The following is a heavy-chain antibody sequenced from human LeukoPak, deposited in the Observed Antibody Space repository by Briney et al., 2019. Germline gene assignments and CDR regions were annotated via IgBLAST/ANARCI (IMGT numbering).Heavy chain of an antibody. D-gene: IGHD3-3*01. J-gene: IGHJ6*03. CDR3: AGGVVTHNHYYYSYMEV. CDR2: IYYSGST. CDR1: GGSISSYY. Sequence: SETLSLTSTVSGGSISSYYWSWIPQPPGEGLGWSGYIYYSGSTHYNPSLKSGVTISVDTSKNQFSLKLSSVTAPHTRVYYCAGGVVTHNHYYYSYMEVWGKGTTVTISS. V-gene: IGHV4-59*12.